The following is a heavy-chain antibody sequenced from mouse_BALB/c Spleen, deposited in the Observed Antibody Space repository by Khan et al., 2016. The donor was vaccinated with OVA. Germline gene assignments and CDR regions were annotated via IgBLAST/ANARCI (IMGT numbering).Heavy chain of an antibody. J-gene: IGHJ4*01. D-gene: IGHD1-3*01. CDR2: IWGDGST. V-gene: IGHV2-3*01. CDR3: AKSDNSYYAMDY. CDR1: GFSLTSYG. Sequence: QVQLKVSGPGLVAPSQSLSLTCTVSGFSLTSYGVNWVRQPPGKGLEWLGVIWGDGSTNYHSALISRLSISKDNSKSQVFLKLNSLQTEETATYYCAKSDNSYYAMDYWGQGTSVTVSS.